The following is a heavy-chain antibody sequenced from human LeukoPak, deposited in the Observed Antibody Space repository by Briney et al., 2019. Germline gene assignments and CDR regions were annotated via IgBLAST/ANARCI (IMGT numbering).Heavy chain of an antibody. J-gene: IGHJ4*02. CDR1: GGSISSSSYY. CDR3: ARRSSGWYLVDY. D-gene: IGHD6-19*01. CDR2: IYYSGST. Sequence: SETLSLTCTVSGGSISSSSYYWGWIRQPPAKGLEWIGSIYYSGSTYYNPSLKSRVTISVDTSKNQFSLKLSSVTAADTAVYYCARRSSGWYLVDYWGQGTLVTVSS. V-gene: IGHV4-39*01.